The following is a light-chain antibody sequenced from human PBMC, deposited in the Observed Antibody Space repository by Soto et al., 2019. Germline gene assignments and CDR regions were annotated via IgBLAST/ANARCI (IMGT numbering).Light chain of an antibody. Sequence: QSVQTQPASVSGSPGQSITISCTGTSSDVGSYNLVSWYQQHPGKAPKLMIYEVSKRPSGVSNRFSGSKSGNTASLTISGLQAEDEADYYCCSNAGSSTPYVFGTGTKVTVL. CDR3: CSNAGSSTPYV. CDR2: EVS. J-gene: IGLJ1*01. V-gene: IGLV2-23*02. CDR1: SSDVGSYNL.